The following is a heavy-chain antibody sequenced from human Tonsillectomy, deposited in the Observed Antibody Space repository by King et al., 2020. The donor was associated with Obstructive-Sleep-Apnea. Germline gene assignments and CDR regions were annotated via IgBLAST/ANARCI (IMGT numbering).Heavy chain of an antibody. CDR3: ARNSGYDYYFDY. CDR2: IDPYSGGT. CDR1: GYTFTGYY. J-gene: IGHJ4*02. D-gene: IGHD5-12*01. V-gene: IGHV1-2*02. Sequence: VQLVQSGAEVKIPGASLNVSCKPSGYTFTGYYIHWVRQAPGQGLEWMGWIDPYSGGTNYAQKFQGRVTMARDTSISTAYMELSSLRSDDTAVYYCARNSGYDYYFDYWGQGTLVTVSS.